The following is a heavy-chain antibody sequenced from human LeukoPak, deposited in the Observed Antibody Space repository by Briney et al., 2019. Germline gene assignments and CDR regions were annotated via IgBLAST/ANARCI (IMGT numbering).Heavy chain of an antibody. CDR1: GFTFSSYP. CDR2: ISSSSGYI. J-gene: IGHJ6*03. V-gene: IGHV3-21*01. CDR3: ARDWVTTTGLKYYYYMDV. D-gene: IGHD1-1*01. Sequence: GGSLRLSCAASGFTFSSYPMNWVRQAPGKGLEWVSSISSSSGYIYYADSVKGRFTISRDNAKNSLFLQMNSLRAEDTAVYYCARDWVTTTGLKYYYYMDVWGKGTTVTVSS.